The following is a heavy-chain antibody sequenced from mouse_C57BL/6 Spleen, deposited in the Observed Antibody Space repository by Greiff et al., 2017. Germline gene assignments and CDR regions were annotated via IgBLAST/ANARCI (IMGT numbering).Heavy chain of an antibody. D-gene: IGHD3-2*02. J-gene: IGHJ2*01. CDR3: APDSSGYGYFDY. CDR2: IHPNGGST. Sequence: VQLQQPGAELVKPGASVKLSCKASGYTFTSYWMHWVKQRPGQGLEWIGMIHPNGGSTNYTEKFKSKATLTVDKSSSTAYMQLSSLTSEDSAVYYGAPDSSGYGYFDYWGQGTTLTVSS. CDR1: GYTFTSYW. V-gene: IGHV1-64*01.